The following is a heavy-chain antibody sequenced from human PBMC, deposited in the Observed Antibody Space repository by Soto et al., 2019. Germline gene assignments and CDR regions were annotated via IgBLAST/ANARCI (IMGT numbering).Heavy chain of an antibody. Sequence: QVQLQQSGPGLVKPSQTLSLTCAISGYSVSANSAAWTWIRQSPSRGLEWLGRTYYRSEWYSDYAETVRGRVTINPDTPKNQFSLQLNSVTPEDTAVYCCARAWGSGWDLDYWGQGTLVTVSS. CDR3: ARAWGSGWDLDY. V-gene: IGHV6-1*01. D-gene: IGHD6-19*01. CDR1: GYSVSANSAA. J-gene: IGHJ4*02. CDR2: TYYRSEWYS.